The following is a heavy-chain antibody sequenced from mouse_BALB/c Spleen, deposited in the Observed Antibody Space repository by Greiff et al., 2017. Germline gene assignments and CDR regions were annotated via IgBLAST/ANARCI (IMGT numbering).Heavy chain of an antibody. CDR2: IWSGGST. V-gene: IGHV2-4-1*01. CDR3: ARNWFYYGKEFAY. D-gene: IGHD2-1*01. CDR1: GFSLTSYG. Sequence: VKLMESGPGLVPPSQSLSITCTVSGFSLTSYGVHWVRQSPGKGLEWLGVIWSGGSTDYNAAFISRLSISKDNSKSQVFFKMNSLQADDTAIYYCARNWFYYGKEFAYWGQGTLVTVSA. J-gene: IGHJ3*01.